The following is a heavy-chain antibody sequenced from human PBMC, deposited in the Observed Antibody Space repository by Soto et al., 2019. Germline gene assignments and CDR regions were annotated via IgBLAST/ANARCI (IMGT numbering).Heavy chain of an antibody. CDR3: AKDDSSGYLYDAFDI. CDR2: ISGSGGST. D-gene: IGHD3-22*01. V-gene: IGHV3-23*01. J-gene: IGHJ3*02. Sequence: GGSLRLSCAASGFTFSSYAMRWVRQAPGKGLEWVSAISGSGGSTYYADSVKGRFTISRDNYKNTLYLQMNSLRAEDTAVYYCAKDDSSGYLYDAFDIWGQGTMVTVSS. CDR1: GFTFSSYA.